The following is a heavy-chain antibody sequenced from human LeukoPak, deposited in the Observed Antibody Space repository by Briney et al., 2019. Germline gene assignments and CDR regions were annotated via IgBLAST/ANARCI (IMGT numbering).Heavy chain of an antibody. Sequence: GGSLRLSCAASGFTFSSYSMNWVRQAPGKGLEWVSSISSSSSYIYYADSVKGRFTISRDNSKNTLYLQMNSLRAEDTAVYYCARDRHYSSSWIYYYYGMDVWGQGTTVTVSS. J-gene: IGHJ6*02. D-gene: IGHD6-13*01. CDR2: ISSSSSYI. CDR1: GFTFSSYS. V-gene: IGHV3-21*01. CDR3: ARDRHYSSSWIYYYYGMDV.